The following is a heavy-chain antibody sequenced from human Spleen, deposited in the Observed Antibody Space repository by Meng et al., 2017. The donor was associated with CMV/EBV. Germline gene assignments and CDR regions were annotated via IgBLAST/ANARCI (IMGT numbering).Heavy chain of an antibody. CDR2: IYSGGST. CDR1: GFTVSSNY. CDR3: ARRMGGPYYFDY. V-gene: IGHV3-53*01. J-gene: IGHJ4*02. Sequence: GGSLRLSCAASGFTVSSNYMSWVRQAPGKGLEWVSVIYSGGSTYYADSVKGRFTISRDNSKNTLYLQMNSLRAEDTAVYYCARRMGGPYYFDYWGQGTLVTVSS. D-gene: IGHD3-16*01.